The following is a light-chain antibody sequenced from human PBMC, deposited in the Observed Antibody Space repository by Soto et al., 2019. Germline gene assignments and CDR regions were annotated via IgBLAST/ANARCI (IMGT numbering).Light chain of an antibody. CDR1: ISDVGSSGP. Sequence: QSALAQPASVSGTPGQSITISCSGSISDVGSSGPVSWYQHHPGQVPKLIIYEGSRRPSGVSSRFSGSKTGNTASLTIPGLQAEDEANYYCCSYVGARTYVFGTGTKVTVL. CDR3: CSYVGARTYV. CDR2: EGS. V-gene: IGLV2-23*01. J-gene: IGLJ1*01.